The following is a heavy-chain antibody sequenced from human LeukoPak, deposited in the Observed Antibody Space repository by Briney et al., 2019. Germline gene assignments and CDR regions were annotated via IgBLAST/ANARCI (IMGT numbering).Heavy chain of an antibody. CDR3: ARGDYGDYWNYYYMDV. CDR1: GFTFSSYS. D-gene: IGHD4-17*01. Sequence: GGSLRLSCAASGFTFSSYSMNWVRQAPGKGLEWVSYISSTSSTIYYADSVKGRFTISRDTAKNSLYLQMNSLRAEDTAVYSCARGDYGDYWNYYYMDVWGKGTTVTISS. V-gene: IGHV3-48*01. CDR2: ISSTSSTI. J-gene: IGHJ6*03.